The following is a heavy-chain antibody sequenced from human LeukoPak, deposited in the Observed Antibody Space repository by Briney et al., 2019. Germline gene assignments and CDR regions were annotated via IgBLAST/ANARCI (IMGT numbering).Heavy chain of an antibody. D-gene: IGHD1-7*01. V-gene: IGHV4-4*07. J-gene: IGHJ5*02. Sequence: PSETLSLTCTVSGGSISSYYWSWIRQPAGKGLEWIGRIYTSGGTNYNPSLKSRVTISVDKSKNQFSLKLSSVTAADTAVYYCARGSNWNYALEFDPWGQGTLVTVSS. CDR1: GGSISSYY. CDR3: ARGSNWNYALEFDP. CDR2: IYTSGGT.